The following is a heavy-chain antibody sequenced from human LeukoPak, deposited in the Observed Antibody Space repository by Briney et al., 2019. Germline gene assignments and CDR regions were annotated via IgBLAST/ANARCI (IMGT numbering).Heavy chain of an antibody. J-gene: IGHJ3*02. V-gene: IGHV3-21*01. D-gene: IGHD4-23*01. CDR3: ARNYGGKSGGAFDI. CDR2: ISSSSSYI. CDR1: GFTFSSYS. Sequence: GGSLRLSCAASGFTFSSYSMNWVRQAPGKGLEWVSSISSSSSYIYYADSVKGRFTISRDNAENSLYLQMNSLRAEDTAVYYCARNYGGKSGGAFDIWGQGTMVTVSS.